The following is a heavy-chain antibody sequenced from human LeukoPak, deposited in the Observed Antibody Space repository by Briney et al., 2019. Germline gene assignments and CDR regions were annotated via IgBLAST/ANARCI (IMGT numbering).Heavy chain of an antibody. J-gene: IGHJ5*02. CDR1: GFTFSNAW. CDR2: XXXXXDGGTT. V-gene: IGHV3-15*01. D-gene: IGHD3-16*02. Sequence: PGGSLRLSCAASGFTFSNAWMSWVRQAPGKGLEWVXXXXXXXDGGTTDYAXPVKGRFTISRDDSKNTLYLQMNSLKTEDTAVXXXXTDRYHVPXXXFXXGYPWGQGTLXTVSS. CDR3: XTDRYHVPXXXFXXGYP.